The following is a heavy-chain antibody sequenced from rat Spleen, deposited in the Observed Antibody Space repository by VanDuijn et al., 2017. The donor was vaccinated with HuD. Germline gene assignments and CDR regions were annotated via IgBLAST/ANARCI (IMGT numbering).Heavy chain of an antibody. Sequence: EVQLVESGGGLVQPGRSLKLSCAASRFTFSDYYMAWVRQAPKKGLEWVASISYEGSSTYYGDSVKGRFTISRDNAKSTLYLQMNSLRSEDTATYYCARELPYFDYWGQGVMVTVSS. CDR2: ISYEGSST. CDR1: RFTFSDYY. CDR3: ARELPYFDY. V-gene: IGHV5-22*01. D-gene: IGHD1-3*01. J-gene: IGHJ2*01.